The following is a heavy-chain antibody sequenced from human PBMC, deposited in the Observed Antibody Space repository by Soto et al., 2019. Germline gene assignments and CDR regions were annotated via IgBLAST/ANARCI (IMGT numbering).Heavy chain of an antibody. D-gene: IGHD2-15*01. Sequence: GASLRLSCEASGFTFSSYWMHGVHQAPGKGLVWVSRINSDGSSTTYADSVKGRFTISRDNAKNTLYLQMNSLRAEDTAVYFCARVECSGGSCYSIDFWGQGT. J-gene: IGHJ4*02. CDR1: GFTFSSYW. CDR3: ARVECSGGSCYSIDF. V-gene: IGHV3-74*01. CDR2: INSDGSST.